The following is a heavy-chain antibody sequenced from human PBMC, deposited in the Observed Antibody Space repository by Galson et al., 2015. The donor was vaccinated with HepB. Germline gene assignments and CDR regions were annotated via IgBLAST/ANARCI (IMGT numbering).Heavy chain of an antibody. CDR2: IIPIFGTA. J-gene: IGHJ4*02. V-gene: IGHV1-69*13. Sequence: SVKVSCKASGGTFSSYAISWVRQAPGQGLEWMGGIIPIFGTANYAQKFQGRVTITADESTSTAHMELSSLRSEDTAVYYCARAKVPYYDSSGYTDYWGQGTLVTVSS. CDR3: ARAKVPYYDSSGYTDY. CDR1: GGTFSSYA. D-gene: IGHD3-22*01.